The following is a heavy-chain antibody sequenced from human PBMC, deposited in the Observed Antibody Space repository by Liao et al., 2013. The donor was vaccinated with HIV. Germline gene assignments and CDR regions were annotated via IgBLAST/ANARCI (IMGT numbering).Heavy chain of an antibody. D-gene: IGHD7-27*01. CDR3: ARLTGDDAFDI. V-gene: IGHV4-59*01. CDR1: GGSISSYY. CDR2: IYYSGNT. J-gene: IGHJ3*02. Sequence: QVQLQESGPGLVKPSQTLSLTCTVSGGSISSYYWSWIRQPPGKGLEWIGYIYYSGNTNYNPSLKSRVTISVDTPKNQFSLKLSSVSAADTAMYYCARLTGDDAFDILGAKGQWSPSLQ.